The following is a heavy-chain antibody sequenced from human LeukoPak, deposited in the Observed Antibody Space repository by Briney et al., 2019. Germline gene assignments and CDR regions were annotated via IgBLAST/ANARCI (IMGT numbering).Heavy chain of an antibody. D-gene: IGHD4-11*01. V-gene: IGHV3-23*01. CDR3: AKDLSAFSYSNFDY. J-gene: IGHJ4*02. Sequence: GGSLRLSCAASGFTFSNYAMSWVRQAPGKGLEWVSSISGSGGGTYYRDSVRGRFTISRDNSKNTLFLLMNSLRAEDTAVYYCAKDLSAFSYSNFDYWGQGTLVTVSS. CDR2: ISGSGGGT. CDR1: GFTFSNYA.